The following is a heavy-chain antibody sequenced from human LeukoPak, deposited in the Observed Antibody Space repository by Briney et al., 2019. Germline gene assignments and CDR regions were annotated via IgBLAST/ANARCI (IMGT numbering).Heavy chain of an antibody. Sequence: PGGSLRLSCAVSGFIFRSYSMNWVRQAPGKGLEWVSSISSSSSYIYYADSVKGRFTISRDNAKNSLYLQMNSLRAEDTAVYYCARANDYYDSSDYYYFFDYWGQGTLVTVSS. V-gene: IGHV3-21*01. J-gene: IGHJ4*02. CDR3: ARANDYYDSSDYYYFFDY. CDR1: GFIFRSYS. D-gene: IGHD3-22*01. CDR2: ISSSSSYI.